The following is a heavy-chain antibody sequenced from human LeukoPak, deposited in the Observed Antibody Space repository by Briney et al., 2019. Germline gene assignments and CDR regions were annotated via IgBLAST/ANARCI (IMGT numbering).Heavy chain of an antibody. CDR1: GYTFTNYG. J-gene: IGHJ5*02. V-gene: IGHV1-18*01. CDR2: ISGYNGNT. D-gene: IGHD3-10*01. Sequence: EASVKVSRQASGYTFTNYGISWVGQAPGQGLEWMGWISGYNGNTNYAQKFQGRVTMTTDTSTSTAYMELRSLRSDDTAVYYCARGGHRRYYYNSGSEFDPWGQGTLVTVSS. CDR3: ARGGHRRYYYNSGSEFDP.